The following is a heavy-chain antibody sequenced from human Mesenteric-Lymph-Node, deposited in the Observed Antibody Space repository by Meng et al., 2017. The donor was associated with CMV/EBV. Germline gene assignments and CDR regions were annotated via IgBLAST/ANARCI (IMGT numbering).Heavy chain of an antibody. D-gene: IGHD3-22*01. CDR1: GFTFSSYA. CDR2: ISGSGDLT. Sequence: GGSLKISCAASGFTFSSYAINWVRQAPGKGLEWVSAISGSGDLTYYADSVKGRFTDSRDNAKNTLYLQMNSLRAEDTAVYYCARVEITMIDNGMDVWGQGTTVTVSS. V-gene: IGHV3-23*01. CDR3: ARVEITMIDNGMDV. J-gene: IGHJ6*02.